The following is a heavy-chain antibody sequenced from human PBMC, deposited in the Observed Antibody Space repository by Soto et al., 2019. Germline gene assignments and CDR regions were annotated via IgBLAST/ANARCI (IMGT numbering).Heavy chain of an antibody. D-gene: IGHD3-10*01. V-gene: IGHV3-23*01. Sequence: EVQTLESGGGLVQPGGSLRLSRAASGFTFSTFAMTWVRQAPGKGLEWVSSISGGGGGTHYADSVEARFTISRDNSKNTLYLQMASLRVADTATYYCGGGKSITFTVAAAYDYWGQGTQVTVSS. CDR2: ISGGGGGT. CDR3: GGGKSITFTVAAAYDY. CDR1: GFTFSTFA. J-gene: IGHJ4*02.